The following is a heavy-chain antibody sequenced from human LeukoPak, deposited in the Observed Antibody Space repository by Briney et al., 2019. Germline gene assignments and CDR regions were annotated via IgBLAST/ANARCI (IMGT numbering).Heavy chain of an antibody. Sequence: GGSLRLSCAASGFTFSSYSMNWLRQAPGKGLEWVSSISSSSSYIYYADSVKGRFTISRDNAKNSLYLQMNSLRAEDAAVYYCARDVTLGNFDYWGQGILVIVSS. V-gene: IGHV3-21*01. D-gene: IGHD3-16*01. CDR1: GFTFSSYS. CDR2: ISSSSSYI. CDR3: ARDVTLGNFDY. J-gene: IGHJ4*02.